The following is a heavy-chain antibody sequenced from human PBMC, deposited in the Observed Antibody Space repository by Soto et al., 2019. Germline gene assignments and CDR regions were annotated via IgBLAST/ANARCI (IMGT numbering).Heavy chain of an antibody. CDR2: ISDSGGST. CDR3: ANRDTPMVTRYYYGMDV. Sequence: GGSLRLSCAASGFAFSSYAMSWVRQAPGKGLEWVSAISDSGGSTYYADSVKGRFTISRDNSKNTLYLQMNSLRAEDTAVYYCANRDTPMVTRYYYGMDVWGQGTTVTVSS. J-gene: IGHJ6*02. CDR1: GFAFSSYA. D-gene: IGHD5-18*01. V-gene: IGHV3-23*01.